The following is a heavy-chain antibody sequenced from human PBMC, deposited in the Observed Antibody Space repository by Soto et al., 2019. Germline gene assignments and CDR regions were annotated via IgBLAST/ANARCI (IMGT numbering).Heavy chain of an antibody. Sequence: DTLSQTCSAFVRRSSNYFGAWIRQAPGKGLEWIGEINHSGDTHFDPSLESRVTMSVDTSKNQFSLKLRSVTAADTAVYYCAGPPHDTHGSWGQG. CDR3: AGPPHDTHGS. D-gene: IGHD3-22*01. CDR2: INHSGDT. J-gene: IGHJ1*01. CDR1: VRRSSNYF. V-gene: IGHV4-34*08.